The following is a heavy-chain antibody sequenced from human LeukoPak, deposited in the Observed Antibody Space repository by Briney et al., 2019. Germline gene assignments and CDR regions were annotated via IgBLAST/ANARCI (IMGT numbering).Heavy chain of an antibody. CDR3: ARDYSSGWYVGVY. D-gene: IGHD6-19*01. V-gene: IGHV1-2*06. CDR2: INPNSGGT. Sequence: ASVKVSCKASGYTFTGYYMHWMRQAPGQGLEWMGRINPNSGGTNHAQKFQGRVTMTRDTSISTAYMELSRLRSDDTAVYYCARDYSSGWYVGVYWGQGTLVTVSS. J-gene: IGHJ4*02. CDR1: GYTFTGYY.